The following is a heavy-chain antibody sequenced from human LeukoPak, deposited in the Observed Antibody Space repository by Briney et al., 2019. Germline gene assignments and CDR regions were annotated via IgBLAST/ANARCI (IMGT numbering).Heavy chain of an antibody. V-gene: IGHV1-69-2*01. CDR1: GYTFTDYY. Sequence: GASVKVSCKVSGYTFTDYYMHWVQQAPGKGLEWMGLVDPEDGETIYAEKFQGRVTITADTSTDTAYMELSSLRSEDTAVYYCATDLSSGPTVNYGMDVWGQGTTVTVPS. CDR2: VDPEDGET. D-gene: IGHD3-22*01. CDR3: ATDLSSGPTVNYGMDV. J-gene: IGHJ6*02.